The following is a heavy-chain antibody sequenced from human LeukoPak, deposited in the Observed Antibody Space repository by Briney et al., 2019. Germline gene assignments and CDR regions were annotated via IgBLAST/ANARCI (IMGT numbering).Heavy chain of an antibody. CDR1: GFTFSSYA. CDR3: ARGLKGQRYFDWSNYYYGMDV. D-gene: IGHD3-9*01. Sequence: GSLRLSCAASGFTFSSYAMHWVRQAPGKGLEWVAVISYDGSNKYYADSVKGRFTISRDNSKNTLYLQMNSLRAEDTAVYYCARGLKGQRYFDWSNYYYGMDVWGQGTTVTVSS. V-gene: IGHV3-30-3*01. J-gene: IGHJ6*02. CDR2: ISYDGSNK.